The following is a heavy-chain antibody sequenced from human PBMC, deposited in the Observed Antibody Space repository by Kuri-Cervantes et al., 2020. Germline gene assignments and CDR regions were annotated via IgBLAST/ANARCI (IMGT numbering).Heavy chain of an antibody. V-gene: IGHV4-30-4*02. Sequence: SETLSLTCTVSGGSISSGDYYWSWIRQPPGKGLEWIGYIYYSGSTYYNPSLKSRVTISIDTSKNQSSLKLRDVTAADTAVYYCARGREFASSTRRDYFDPWGQGILVTVSS. CDR2: IYYSGST. CDR1: GGSISSGDYY. D-gene: IGHD6-6*01. J-gene: IGHJ5*02. CDR3: ARGREFASSTRRDYFDP.